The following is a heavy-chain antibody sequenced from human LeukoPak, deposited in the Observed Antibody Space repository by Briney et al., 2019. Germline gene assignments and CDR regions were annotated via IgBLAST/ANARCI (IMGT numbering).Heavy chain of an antibody. CDR3: VRYSGDNNAFDY. V-gene: IGHV1-2*02. CDR1: GYTFTPYY. CDR2: INPISGGT. J-gene: IGHJ4*02. D-gene: IGHD3-10*01. Sequence: ASVNVSCKASGYTFTPYYMHWVRQAPGQGLEWMGWINPISGGTNYAQKFQGRVTMTRDTSISTAYMELSRLRSDDTAVYYCVRYSGDNNAFDYWGQGALVTVSS.